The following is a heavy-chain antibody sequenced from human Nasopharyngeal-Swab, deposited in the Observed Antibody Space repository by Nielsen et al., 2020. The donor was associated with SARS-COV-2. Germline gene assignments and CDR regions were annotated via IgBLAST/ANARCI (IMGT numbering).Heavy chain of an antibody. CDR3: AKSMAYFQLSGTYNLDF. Sequence: GESLKISCAASGFTFNYFGMHWVRQAPGTGLEWVAFISYEGSIRNYIDSVKGRFTVSRDSSKNTVYLQMNSLRPDDTAVYFCAKSMAYFQLSGTYNLDFWGQGTLVTVSS. D-gene: IGHD2-21*01. V-gene: IGHV3-30*18. CDR2: ISYEGSIR. CDR1: GFTFNYFG. J-gene: IGHJ4*02.